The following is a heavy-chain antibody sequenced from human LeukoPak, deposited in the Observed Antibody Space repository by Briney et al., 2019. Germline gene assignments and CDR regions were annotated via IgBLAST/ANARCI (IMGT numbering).Heavy chain of an antibody. D-gene: IGHD3-22*01. CDR3: AKTSRSSGYYSLPYYFDY. CDR1: GFTFSSYA. V-gene: IGHV3-23*01. J-gene: IGHJ4*02. Sequence: GGSLRLSCAASGFTFSSYAMSWVRQAPGKGLEWVSAISGSGGSTYYADSVKGRFTISRGNSKNTLYLQMNSLRAEDTAVYYCAKTSRSSGYYSLPYYFDYWGQGTLVTVSS. CDR2: ISGSGGST.